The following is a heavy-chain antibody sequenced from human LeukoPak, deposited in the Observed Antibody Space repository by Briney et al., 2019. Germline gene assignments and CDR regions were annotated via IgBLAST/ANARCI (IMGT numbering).Heavy chain of an antibody. Sequence: GGSLRLSCAASGFTFDDYTMHWVRQAPGKGLEWVSLISWDGGSTYYADSVKGRFTISRDNSKNSLYLQMNSLRTEDTALYYCAKDGIAAAGYYFDYWGQGTLVTVSS. V-gene: IGHV3-43*01. CDR2: ISWDGGST. J-gene: IGHJ4*02. CDR3: AKDGIAAAGYYFDY. CDR1: GFTFDDYT. D-gene: IGHD6-13*01.